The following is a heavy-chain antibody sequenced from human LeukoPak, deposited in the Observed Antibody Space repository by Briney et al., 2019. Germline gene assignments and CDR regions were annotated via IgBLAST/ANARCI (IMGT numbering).Heavy chain of an antibody. CDR3: ARVPESTWTSLDCFDY. CDR1: GFTFSYHT. CDR2: ISSSSTYI. Sequence: GGSLRLSCAASGFTFSYHTFNWLRQAPGKGLEWLSSISSSSTYIYYSDSVKGRFIISRDDAQDSVYLEMSRLRVEDTAIYYCARVPESTWTSLDCFDYWGQGTLVAVSS. V-gene: IGHV3-21*01. J-gene: IGHJ4*01. D-gene: IGHD2-2*01.